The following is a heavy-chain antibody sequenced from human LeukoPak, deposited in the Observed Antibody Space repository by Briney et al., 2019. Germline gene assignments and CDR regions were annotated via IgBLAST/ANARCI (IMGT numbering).Heavy chain of an antibody. CDR2: LTRGGDNDI. CDR3: VRDAYGAHFDY. D-gene: IGHD2-21*01. Sequence: GGSLRLSCAASGFTFSRYAMSWVRQAPGKGLEWVSTLTRGGDNDIHYADSVKGRFTISRDNSKNSLYLQMNSLRADDTAVYYCVRDAYGAHFDYWGQGTLVTVSS. CDR1: GFTFSRYA. J-gene: IGHJ4*02. V-gene: IGHV3-21*06.